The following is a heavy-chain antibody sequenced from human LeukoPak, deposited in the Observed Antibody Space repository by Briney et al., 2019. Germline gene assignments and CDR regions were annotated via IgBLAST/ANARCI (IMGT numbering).Heavy chain of an antibody. CDR2: IYHSGST. D-gene: IGHD6-6*01. V-gene: IGHV4-59*11. J-gene: IGHJ4*02. CDR1: SGSISSHY. Sequence: SETLSLTCTVSSGSISSHYWSWIRQPPGKGLEWIGYIYHSGSTYYNPSLKSRVTISVDRSKNQFSLKLSSVTAADTAVYYCAREGIYSSSSEGLDYWGQGTLVTVSS. CDR3: AREGIYSSSSEGLDY.